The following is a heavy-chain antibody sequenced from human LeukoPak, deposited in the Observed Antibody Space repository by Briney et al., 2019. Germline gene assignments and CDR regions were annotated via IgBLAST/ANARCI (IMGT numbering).Heavy chain of an antibody. Sequence: PSETLYLTCAVYGGSFSGYYWNWIRQPPGEGLEWIGEINHSGSTNYNPPLKRRVTISVDTSKNQFSLNLNSLTAAHTAVYDCATRPTPPDYYYYVDVWGKGTTVTVSS. D-gene: IGHD4-23*01. CDR1: GGSFSGYY. CDR3: ATRPTPPDYYYYVDV. V-gene: IGHV4-34*01. J-gene: IGHJ6*03. CDR2: INHSGST.